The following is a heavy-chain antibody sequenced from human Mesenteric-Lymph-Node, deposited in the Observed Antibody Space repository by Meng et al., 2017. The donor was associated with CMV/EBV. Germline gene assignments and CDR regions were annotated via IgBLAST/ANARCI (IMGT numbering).Heavy chain of an antibody. J-gene: IGHJ4*02. D-gene: IGHD2-2*01. CDR3: VRLYCSTTSCYEDY. CDR2: VYGGDGNT. V-gene: IGHV3-23*03. CDR1: EFDFRNYA. Sequence: GGSLRLSCASSEFDFRNYAMSWVRQAPGKGLEWVSVVYGGDGNTYYGDSVKGRFTISRDNSKNTLYLQMNSLRPEDTAVYYCVRLYCSTTSCYEDYWGQGTLVTVSS.